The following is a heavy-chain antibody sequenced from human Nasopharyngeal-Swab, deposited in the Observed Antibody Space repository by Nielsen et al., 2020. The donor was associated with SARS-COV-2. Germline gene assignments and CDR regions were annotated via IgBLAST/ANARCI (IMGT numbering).Heavy chain of an antibody. CDR3: ARDQCIAVPIGWFDP. CDR2: IYHSGRT. V-gene: IGHV4-38-2*02. J-gene: IGHJ5*02. D-gene: IGHD6-19*01. Sequence: WIRQPPGKGLEWIGSIYHSGRTNYNPSLKSRVSISVDKSKNQVSLKLNSVTAADSAVYYCARDQCIAVPIGWFDPWGQGTLVTASS.